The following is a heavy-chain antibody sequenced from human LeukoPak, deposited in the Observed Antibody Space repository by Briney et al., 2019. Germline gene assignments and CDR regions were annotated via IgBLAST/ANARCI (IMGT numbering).Heavy chain of an antibody. CDR3: ARAVKMATTHPDAFDI. V-gene: IGHV3-66*01. CDR1: GFTVSSNY. J-gene: IGHJ3*02. D-gene: IGHD5-24*01. Sequence: GGSLRLSCAASGFTVSSNYMSWVRQAPGKGLEWVSVIYSGGSTYYADSVKGRFTISRDNSKNTLYLQMNSLRAEDTAVYYCARAVKMATTHPDAFDIWGQGTMVTVSS. CDR2: IYSGGST.